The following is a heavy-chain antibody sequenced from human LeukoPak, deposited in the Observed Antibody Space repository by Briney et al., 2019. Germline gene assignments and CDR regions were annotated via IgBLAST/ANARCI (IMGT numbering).Heavy chain of an antibody. Sequence: GGSLRLSCTASGFSFSSYWMSWVRQTPEKGLEFVANINQDGSVTNCVDSLKGRCTISRDNAKKSLYLEIRSLRADDTALYYCARDPGSSSFDLWGQGTLVTVSS. CDR3: ARDPGSSSFDL. D-gene: IGHD6-13*01. V-gene: IGHV3-7*01. CDR2: INQDGSVT. J-gene: IGHJ4*02. CDR1: GFSFSSYW.